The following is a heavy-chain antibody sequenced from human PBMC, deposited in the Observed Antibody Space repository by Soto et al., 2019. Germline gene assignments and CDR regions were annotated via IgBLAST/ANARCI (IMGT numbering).Heavy chain of an antibody. CDR3: AGPRGKDSSGYYYHY. CDR1: GGTFSSYT. J-gene: IGHJ4*02. D-gene: IGHD3-22*01. V-gene: IGHV1-69*02. CDR2: IIPIISIA. Sequence: GASVKDSCKASGGTFSSYTISWVRQAPGQRRERIGRIIPIISIANYAQKYQGRDTITADEFTITAYMELSSLISEDMVVYYCAGPRGKDSSGYYYHYWGQGTLVTVSS.